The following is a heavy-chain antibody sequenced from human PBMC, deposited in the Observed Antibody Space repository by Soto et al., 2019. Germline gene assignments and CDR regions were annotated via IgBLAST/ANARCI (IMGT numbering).Heavy chain of an antibody. CDR1: GFTFSSYS. D-gene: IGHD3-22*01. Sequence: EVQLVESGGGLVKPGGSLRLSCAASGFTFSSYSMNWVRQAPGKGLEWVSSISSSSSYIYYADSVKGRFTISRDNAKNSRYLQMNRLRAEDTGVYYCGGEGGGDSSGYYWVYYYGMDVWGQGTTVTVSS. J-gene: IGHJ6*02. CDR2: ISSSSSYI. CDR3: GGEGGGDSSGYYWVYYYGMDV. V-gene: IGHV3-21*01.